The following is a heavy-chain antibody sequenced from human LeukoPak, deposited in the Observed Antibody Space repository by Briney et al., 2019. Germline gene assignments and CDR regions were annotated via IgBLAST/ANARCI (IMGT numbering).Heavy chain of an antibody. CDR3: ARDRTPIVVVPAAIPCLSG. CDR2: IIPILGIA. D-gene: IGHD2-2*02. Sequence: ASVKVSCKAPGGTFSSYTISWVRQAPGQGLEWMGRIIPILGIANYAQKFQGRVTITADKSTSTAYMELSSLRSEDTAVYYCARDRTPIVVVPAAIPCLSGWGQGTLVTVSS. CDR1: GGTFSSYT. V-gene: IGHV1-69*04. J-gene: IGHJ4*02.